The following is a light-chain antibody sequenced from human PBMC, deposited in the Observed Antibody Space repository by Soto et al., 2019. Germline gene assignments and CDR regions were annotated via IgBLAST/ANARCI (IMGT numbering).Light chain of an antibody. V-gene: IGLV2-14*01. Sequence: QSALTQPASVSESPGQSITISCTGTSSDVGGYNYVSWYQQHPGKAPKLMIYDVSNRPSGVSNRFSGSKSGNTASLTISGLQAEDEADYYCSSYTSSSTQVFGIGTKLTVL. J-gene: IGLJ1*01. CDR3: SSYTSSSTQV. CDR2: DVS. CDR1: SSDVGGYNY.